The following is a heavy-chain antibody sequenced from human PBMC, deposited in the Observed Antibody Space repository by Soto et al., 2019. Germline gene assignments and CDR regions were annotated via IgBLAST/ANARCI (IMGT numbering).Heavy chain of an antibody. D-gene: IGHD6-19*01. Sequence: QITLKESGPTLVKPTQTLTLTCTFSGFSLSTSGVGVGWIRQPPGKALEWLALIYWDDDKRYSPSLKSRLTITKDTSKNQVVLTRTNMDPVDTATYYCAHMGGWPTSQNLPRYWGQGTLVTVSS. V-gene: IGHV2-5*02. CDR3: AHMGGWPTSQNLPRY. CDR2: IYWDDDK. J-gene: IGHJ4*02. CDR1: GFSLSTSGVG.